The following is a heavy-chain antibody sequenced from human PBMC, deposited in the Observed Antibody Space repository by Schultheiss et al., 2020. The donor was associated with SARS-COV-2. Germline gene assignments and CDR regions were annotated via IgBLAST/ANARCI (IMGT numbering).Heavy chain of an antibody. V-gene: IGHV4-30-2*01. CDR1: GGSISSGGYS. Sequence: SETLSLTCAVSGGSISSGGYSWSWIRQPPGKGLEWIGYIYHSGSTYYNPSLKSRVTISVDRSKNQFSLKLSSVTAADTAVYYCARERIVVITSPDAFDIWGQGTMVTVSS. D-gene: IGHD3-22*01. CDR3: ARERIVVITSPDAFDI. CDR2: IYHSGST. J-gene: IGHJ3*02.